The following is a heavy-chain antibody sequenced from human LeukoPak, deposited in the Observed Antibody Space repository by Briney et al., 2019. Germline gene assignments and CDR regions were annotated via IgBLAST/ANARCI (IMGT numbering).Heavy chain of an antibody. V-gene: IGHV1-2*06. CDR1: GYTFTGYY. CDR2: INPNSGGT. D-gene: IGHD3-22*01. Sequence: GASVKVSCKASGYTFTGYYMHWVRQAPGQGLEWMGRINPNSGGTNYAQKFQGRVTMTRDTSISTAYMELSRLRSDDTAVYYCAREVYYYDSSGPAVVPHYYYYGMDVWGQGTTVTVSS. CDR3: AREVYYYDSSGPAVVPHYYYYGMDV. J-gene: IGHJ6*02.